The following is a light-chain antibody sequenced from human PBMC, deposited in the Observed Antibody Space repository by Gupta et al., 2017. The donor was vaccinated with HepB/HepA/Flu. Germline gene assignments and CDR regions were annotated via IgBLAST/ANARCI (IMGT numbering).Light chain of an antibody. CDR2: SVS. CDR3: QQYDRLPYS. CDR1: QDIKEN. V-gene: IGKV1-33*01. J-gene: IGKJ2*01. Sequence: IQMTQSPPSLSASVGDRVTIICQATQDIKENLNWFQQRPGEAPRLLLYSVSRLLTGVPPRFSGEGHATQYSLSITGLQPEDSATYFCQQYDRLPYSFGQGTRLEI.